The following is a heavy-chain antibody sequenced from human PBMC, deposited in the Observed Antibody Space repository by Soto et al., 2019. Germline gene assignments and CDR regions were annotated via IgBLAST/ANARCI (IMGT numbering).Heavy chain of an antibody. J-gene: IGHJ4*01. CDR3: VRRSKWLQLKYFD. CDR2: VRHGGNT. Sequence: NPSETLSLTCSVYGESLSDHYWSWVRQPPGKGLEWIGEVRHGGNTNYNPSLKSRVTISVDTSKTQFSLNLSSVTAADTAVYYCVRRSKWLQLKYFD. CDR1: GESLSDHY. V-gene: IGHV4-34*01. D-gene: IGHD5-12*01.